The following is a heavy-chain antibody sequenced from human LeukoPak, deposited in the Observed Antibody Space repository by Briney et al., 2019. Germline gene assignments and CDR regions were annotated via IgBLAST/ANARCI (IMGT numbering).Heavy chain of an antibody. D-gene: IGHD3-16*01. V-gene: IGHV3-23*01. CDR3: AKARGSYGSNFFDY. CDR2: ISGNGGST. J-gene: IGHJ4*02. CDR1: GFTFSSYA. Sequence: GGSLRLSCAASGFTFSSYALSRVRQAPGKGLEWVSAISGNGGSTYYADSVEGRFTISRDNSKNTLYLQMNSLRAEDTAVYYCAKARGSYGSNFFDYWGQGTLVTVSS.